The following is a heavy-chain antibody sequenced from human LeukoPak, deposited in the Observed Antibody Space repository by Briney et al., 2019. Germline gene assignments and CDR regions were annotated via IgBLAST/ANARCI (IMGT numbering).Heavy chain of an antibody. V-gene: IGHV4-30-4*01. J-gene: IGHJ4*02. CDR1: GGSISSGDYY. D-gene: IGHD3-10*01. Sequence: PSETLSLTCTVSGGSISSGDYYWSWIRQPPGKGLEWIGYIYYSGSTYYNPSLKSRVTISVDTSKNQFSLKLSSVTAADTAVYYCARVGYGSGVTTGYFDYWGQGTLVTVSS. CDR2: IYYSGST. CDR3: ARVGYGSGVTTGYFDY.